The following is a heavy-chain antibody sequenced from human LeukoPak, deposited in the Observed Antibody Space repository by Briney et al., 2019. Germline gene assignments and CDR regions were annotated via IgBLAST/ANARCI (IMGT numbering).Heavy chain of an antibody. CDR1: GFTFSSYS. J-gene: IGHJ4*02. Sequence: GGSLRLSCAASGFTFSSYSMNWVRQAPGKGLEWVSSISSSSYIYYADSVKGRFTISRDNAKNSLYLQMNSLRAEDTAVYYCARGRTMVRGAFYFDYWGQGTLVTVSS. CDR2: ISSSSYI. D-gene: IGHD3-10*01. CDR3: ARGRTMVRGAFYFDY. V-gene: IGHV3-21*01.